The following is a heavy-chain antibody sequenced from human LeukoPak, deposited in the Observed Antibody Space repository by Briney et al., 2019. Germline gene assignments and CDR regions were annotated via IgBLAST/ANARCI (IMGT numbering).Heavy chain of an antibody. Sequence: SVKVSCKASGATFSSETFSWLRQAPRQGLEWMGGIIPLFDKSNYAQKFQGRVTITADQSANIVYMELISLTSADTAVYYCANPKQGRHCTGGPCSVFHNWGQGVQVIVSS. V-gene: IGHV1-69*19. CDR1: GATFSSET. CDR2: IIPLFDKS. J-gene: IGHJ4*02. CDR3: ANPKQGRHCTGGPCSVFHN. D-gene: IGHD2-8*02.